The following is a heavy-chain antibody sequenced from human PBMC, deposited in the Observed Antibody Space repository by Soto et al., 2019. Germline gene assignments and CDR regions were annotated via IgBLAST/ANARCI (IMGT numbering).Heavy chain of an antibody. J-gene: IGHJ4*02. V-gene: IGHV1-18*01. D-gene: IGHD3-9*01. Sequence: ASVKVSCKASGYTFTSYGISWVRQAPGQGLEWMGWISAYNGNTNYAQKLQGRVTMTTDTSTSTAYMELRSLRSDDTAVYYCAGARYFDWLPDYWGQGTLVTVSS. CDR3: AGARYFDWLPDY. CDR1: GYTFTSYG. CDR2: ISAYNGNT.